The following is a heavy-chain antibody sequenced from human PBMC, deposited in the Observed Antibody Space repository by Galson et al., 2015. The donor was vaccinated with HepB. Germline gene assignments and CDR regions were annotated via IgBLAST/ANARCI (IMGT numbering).Heavy chain of an antibody. CDR2: IRSKAYGGTT. CDR3: TRRDYDSSETRSFDI. J-gene: IGHJ3*02. CDR1: GFTFGDYA. V-gene: IGHV3-49*03. D-gene: IGHD3-22*01. Sequence: SLRLSCAASGFTFGDYAMSWFRQAPGKGLEWVGFIRSKAYGGTTEYAASVKGRFTISRDDSKSIAYLQMNSLKTEDTAVYYCTRRDYDSSETRSFDIWGQGTMVTVSS.